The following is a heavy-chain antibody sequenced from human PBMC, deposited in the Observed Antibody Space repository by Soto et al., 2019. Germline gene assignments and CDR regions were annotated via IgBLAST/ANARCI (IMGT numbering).Heavy chain of an antibody. V-gene: IGHV4-34*01. Sequence: QVQLQQWGAGLLKPSETLSLTCAVYGGSFSGYYWSWIRQPPGKGLEWIGEIKHSGSTNYNPSLKSRVTRQVDTSKNQFSLKLSSVTAADTAVYYCARVRRVVVAATALDFDYWGQGTLVTVSS. CDR3: ARVRRVVVAATALDFDY. CDR2: IKHSGST. J-gene: IGHJ4*02. D-gene: IGHD2-15*01. CDR1: GGSFSGYY.